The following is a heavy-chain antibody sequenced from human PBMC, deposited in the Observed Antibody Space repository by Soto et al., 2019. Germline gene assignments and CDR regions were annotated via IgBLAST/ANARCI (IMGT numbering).Heavy chain of an antibody. Sequence: QVQLVQSGAEVKKPGSSVKVSCKASGGTFSSYAISWVRQAPGQGLEWMGGIIPIFGTANYAQKFQGRVTITADKSTSTAYMELSSLRSEDTAVYYCARDVAGTTRYRYNLFDPWGQGTLVTVSS. J-gene: IGHJ5*02. D-gene: IGHD1-7*01. V-gene: IGHV1-69*06. CDR2: IIPIFGTA. CDR1: GGTFSSYA. CDR3: ARDVAGTTRYRYNLFDP.